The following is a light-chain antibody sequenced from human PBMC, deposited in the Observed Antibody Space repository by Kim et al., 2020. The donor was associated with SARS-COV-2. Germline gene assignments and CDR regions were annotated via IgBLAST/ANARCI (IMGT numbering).Light chain of an antibody. CDR3: SSYTGSSTPYV. CDR2: DVS. V-gene: IGLV2-14*03. J-gene: IGLJ1*01. CDR1: SSDVGGYNY. Sequence: QSITLSCTGTSSDVGGYNYVSWYQQHPGKAPKLMIYDVSHRPSGVSNRFSGSKSGNTASLTISGLQAEDEDDYYCSSYTGSSTPYVFGSGTKVTVL.